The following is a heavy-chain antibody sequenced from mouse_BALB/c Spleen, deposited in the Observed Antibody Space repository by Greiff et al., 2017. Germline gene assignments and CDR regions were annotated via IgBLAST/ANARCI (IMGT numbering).Heavy chain of an antibody. V-gene: IGHV2-2*02. CDR2: LWSGGST. J-gene: IGHJ3*01. CDR1: GFSLTSYC. Sequence: VQLQQSGPGLVQPSQCLSISCTASGFSLTSYCVHWVRQSPGKGLEWLGVLWSGGSTDYNAAFISRLSISKDNSKSQIFFKKNSMQANDTDIYYCDRSLLLRERGFAYWGQGTLVTVSA. D-gene: IGHD1-1*01. CDR3: DRSLLLRERGFAY.